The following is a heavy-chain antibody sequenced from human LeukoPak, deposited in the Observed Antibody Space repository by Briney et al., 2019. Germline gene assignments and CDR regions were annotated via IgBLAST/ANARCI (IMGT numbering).Heavy chain of an antibody. J-gene: IGHJ6*02. CDR3: ARSHGYSSGWLYYYYGMDV. V-gene: IGHV1-18*01. CDR1: GHTFTSYG. Sequence: RATVKVSCKASGHTFTSYGISWVRQAPGQGLQWMGWISAYNGNTHYAQKLQGRVTMTTDTSTSTAYMELRSLRSDDTAVYYCARSHGYSSGWLYYYYGMDVWGQGTTVTVSS. D-gene: IGHD6-19*01. CDR2: ISAYNGNT.